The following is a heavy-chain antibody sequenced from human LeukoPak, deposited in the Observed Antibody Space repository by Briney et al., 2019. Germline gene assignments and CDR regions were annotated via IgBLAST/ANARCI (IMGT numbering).Heavy chain of an antibody. D-gene: IGHD3-10*01. CDR3: ARPRHYYGSGPNWFDP. V-gene: IGHV1-2*02. CDR1: RYSFTGYY. Sequence: ASVKVSCKASRYSFTGYYMHWVRQAPGQGLEWMEWINPNSGGTNYAQKFQGRVTMTRDTSISTAYMELSRLRSDDTAVYYCARPRHYYGSGPNWFDPWGQGTLVTVSS. J-gene: IGHJ5*02. CDR2: INPNSGGT.